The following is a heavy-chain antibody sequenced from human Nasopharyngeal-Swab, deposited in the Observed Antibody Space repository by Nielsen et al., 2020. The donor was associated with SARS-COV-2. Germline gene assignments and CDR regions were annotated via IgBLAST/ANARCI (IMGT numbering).Heavy chain of an antibody. V-gene: IGHV3-21*01. J-gene: IGHJ3*02. D-gene: IGHD3-10*01. CDR3: ARVRGSMDHDAFDI. CDR1: GFTFSSYS. Sequence: GGSLRLSCAASGFTFSSYSMNWVRQAPGKGLEWVSSISSSSSYIYYADSVKGRFTISRDNAKNSLYLQMNSLRAEDTAVYHCARVRGSMDHDAFDIWGQGTMVTVSS. CDR2: ISSSSSYI.